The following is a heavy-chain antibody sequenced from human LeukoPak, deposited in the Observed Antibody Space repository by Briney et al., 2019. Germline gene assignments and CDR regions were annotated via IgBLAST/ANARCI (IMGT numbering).Heavy chain of an antibody. CDR1: GFIFSNYA. CDR2: ITGSDDIT. D-gene: IGHD3-9*01. CDR3: AKRGDYQNLTGYYDPDY. J-gene: IGHJ4*02. Sequence: GGSLRLSCAASGFIFSNYAMSWVRQAPGKGLEWVSAITGSDDITYYADSVKGRFTISRDNSKNTLYLQVNSLRAEDTANYYCAKRGDYQNLTGYYDPDYRGQGTLV. V-gene: IGHV3-23*01.